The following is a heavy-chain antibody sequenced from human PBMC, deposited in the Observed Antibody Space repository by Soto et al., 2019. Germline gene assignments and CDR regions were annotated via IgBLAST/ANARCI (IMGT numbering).Heavy chain of an antibody. CDR1: GASISSGDHY. CDR2: IYYSGNT. V-gene: IGHV4-30-4*01. J-gene: IGHJ6*02. D-gene: IGHD3-3*01. Sequence: SQTLSLTCTASGASISSGDHYWSWIRQPPGKGLEWIGYIYYSGNTYYNPSLKSRVIISVDTSENQFSLKLNSVTAADTAVYYCAREGRGRFLEWFGRYGMDVCGQGTAVTVSS. CDR3: AREGRGRFLEWFGRYGMDV.